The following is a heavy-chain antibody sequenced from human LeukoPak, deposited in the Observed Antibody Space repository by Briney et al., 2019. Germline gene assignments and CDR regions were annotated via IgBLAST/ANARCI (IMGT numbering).Heavy chain of an antibody. J-gene: IGHJ4*02. V-gene: IGHV1-69*13. Sequence: SVKVSCKASGYTFTSYYMHWVRQAPGQGLEWMGGIIPIFGTANYAQKFQGRVTITADESTSTAYMELSSLRSEDTAVYYCARAGYSGYVLMDYWGQGTLVTVSS. D-gene: IGHD5-12*01. CDR1: GYTFTSYY. CDR2: IIPIFGTA. CDR3: ARAGYSGYVLMDY.